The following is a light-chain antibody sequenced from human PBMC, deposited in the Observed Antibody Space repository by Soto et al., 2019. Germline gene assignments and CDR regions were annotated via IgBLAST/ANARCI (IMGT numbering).Light chain of an antibody. V-gene: IGLV2-8*01. CDR2: EVS. J-gene: IGLJ2*01. CDR1: SSDVGGYNF. Sequence: QSALTQPPSASGSPGQSVTISCTGTSSDVGGYNFVSWYQQHPGKAPKLMIYEVSKRPSGVPDRFSGSKSGNTASLTVSGLQAEDEADYYCSTYSGGNNLVFGGGTQLTV. CDR3: STYSGGNNLV.